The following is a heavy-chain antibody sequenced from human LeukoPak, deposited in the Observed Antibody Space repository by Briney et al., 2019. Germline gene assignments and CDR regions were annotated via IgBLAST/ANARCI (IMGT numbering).Heavy chain of an antibody. CDR1: GFTFSDYY. V-gene: IGHV3-11*01. J-gene: IGHJ6*03. CDR3: AKLSVLYGDYDLAPGDYYYYMDV. CDR2: ISSSGSTI. D-gene: IGHD4-17*01. Sequence: PGGSLRLSCAASGFTFSDYYMSWIRQAPGKGLEWVSYISSSGSTIYYADSVKGRFTISRDNAKNSLYLQMNSLRAEDTAVYYCAKLSVLYGDYDLAPGDYYYYMDVWGKGTTVTISS.